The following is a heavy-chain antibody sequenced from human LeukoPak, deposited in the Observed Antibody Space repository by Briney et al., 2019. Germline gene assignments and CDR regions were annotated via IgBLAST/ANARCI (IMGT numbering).Heavy chain of an antibody. CDR3: ARAPSSRSSSWYSPRNYRYYYYGMDV. CDR1: SGSFSGYY. D-gene: IGHD6-13*01. Sequence: SSETLSLTCAVYSGSFSGYYWSWIRQPPGKGLEWIGEINHSGSTYYNPSLKSRVTISVDTSKNQFSLKLSSVTAADTAVYYCARAPSSRSSSWYSPRNYRYYYYGMDVWGQGTTVTVSS. J-gene: IGHJ6*02. V-gene: IGHV4-34*01. CDR2: INHSGST.